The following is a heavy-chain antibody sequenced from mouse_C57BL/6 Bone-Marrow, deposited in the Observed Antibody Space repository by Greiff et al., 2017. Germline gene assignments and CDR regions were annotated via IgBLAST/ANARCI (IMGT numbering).Heavy chain of an antibody. Sequence: VQLQQSGAELMKPGASVKLSCKATGYTFPGYWIEWVKQRPGHGLEWIGEILPGSGSTNYNEKFKGRATFTADTSSNTAYMQLSSLTTEDSSIYCCARWWITTGYYFDYWGQGTTRTVSS. D-gene: IGHD2-4*01. CDR2: ILPGSGST. CDR3: ARWWITTGYYFDY. J-gene: IGHJ2*01. V-gene: IGHV1-9*01. CDR1: GYTFPGYW.